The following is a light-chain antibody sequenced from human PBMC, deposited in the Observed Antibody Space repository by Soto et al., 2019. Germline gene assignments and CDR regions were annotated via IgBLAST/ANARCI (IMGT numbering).Light chain of an antibody. CDR3: QSYDRSLSGYV. CDR2: ANG. CDR1: SSNIGAGYD. Sequence: QSALTQPPSASGAPGQRVTISCTGSSSNIGAGYDVHWYQQLPGTAPKLLIYANGNRPSGVPDRFSGSKSGTSASLAITGLQAEDEADYYCQSYDRSLSGYVLGTGTKVTVL. V-gene: IGLV1-40*01. J-gene: IGLJ1*01.